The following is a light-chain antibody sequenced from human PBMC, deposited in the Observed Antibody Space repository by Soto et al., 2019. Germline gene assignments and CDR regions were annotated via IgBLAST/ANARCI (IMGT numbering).Light chain of an antibody. V-gene: IGKV1-5*01. CDR3: QQYNRYGWT. CDR2: DAS. J-gene: IGKJ1*01. CDR1: QSISSR. Sequence: DIQMTQSPSTLSASVGDRVTITCRASQSISSRLAWYQQKPGKAPKLLIYDASSLESGVPSRFSGSGSGTEYALTIRSLRPDDFATYYCQQYNRYGWTFGQGTKVEIK.